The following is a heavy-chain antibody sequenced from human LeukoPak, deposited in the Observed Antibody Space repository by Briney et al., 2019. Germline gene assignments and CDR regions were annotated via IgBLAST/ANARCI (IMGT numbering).Heavy chain of an antibody. D-gene: IGHD3-16*02. CDR1: GFTSTTYW. CDR3: ASSKGGTYRFDAYDI. V-gene: IGHV3-7*01. J-gene: IGHJ3*02. Sequence: RGSLRLSCATSGFTSTTYWISWVRQAPGKGLEWVANIRKDGKEIDYVDSVKGRFTISSDHAKRSINLQMSSLRVEDTAVYYCASSKGGTYRFDAYDIWGQGTMVTVSS. CDR2: IRKDGKEI.